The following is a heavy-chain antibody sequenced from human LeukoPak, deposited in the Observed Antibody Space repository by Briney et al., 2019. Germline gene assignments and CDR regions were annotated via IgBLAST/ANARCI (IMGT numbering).Heavy chain of an antibody. CDR1: GGTFSSYA. J-gene: IGHJ4*02. CDR2: IIPILGIA. V-gene: IGHV1-69*04. D-gene: IGHD1-26*01. CDR3: ARDSNLNSGSYCE. Sequence: SVKVSCKASGGTFSSYAISWVRQAPGQGLEWMGRIIPILGIANYAQKFQGRVTITADKSTSTAYMELSSLRSGDTAVYYCARDSNLNSGSYCEWGQGTLVTVSS.